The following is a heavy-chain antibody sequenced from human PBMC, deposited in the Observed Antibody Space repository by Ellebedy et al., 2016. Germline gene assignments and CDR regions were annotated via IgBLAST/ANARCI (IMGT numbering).Heavy chain of an antibody. CDR3: ARDILTGYYQDL. CDR2: ISSSSSYT. J-gene: IGHJ2*01. CDR1: GFTFSDYY. Sequence: GGSLRLSXAASGFTFSDYYMSWIRQAPGKGLEWVSYISSSSSYTNYADSVKGRFTISRDNAKNSLYLQMNSLRAEDTAVYYCARDILTGYYQDLWGRGTLVTVSS. D-gene: IGHD3-9*01. V-gene: IGHV3-11*05.